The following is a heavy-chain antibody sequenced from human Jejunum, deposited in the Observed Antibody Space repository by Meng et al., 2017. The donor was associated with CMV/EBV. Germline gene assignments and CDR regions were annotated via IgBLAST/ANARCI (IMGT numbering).Heavy chain of an antibody. V-gene: IGHV3-21*01. CDR2: ISSSSRYI. CDR3: ARDIDH. Sequence: GQLLDSGGGLVKPGGSLGLSCIGSGFTFSSYNMNWVRQAPGKGLEWVSSISSSSRYINYADSVRGRFTISRDNAKNSLYLQMNSLRVEDTAIYYCARDIDHWGQGTLVTVSS. CDR1: GFTFSSYN. J-gene: IGHJ5*02.